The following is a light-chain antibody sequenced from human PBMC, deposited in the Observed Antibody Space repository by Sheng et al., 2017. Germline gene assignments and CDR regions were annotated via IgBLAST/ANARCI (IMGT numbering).Light chain of an antibody. Sequence: EIVLTQSPGTLSLSPGERATLSCRASQSVTSNYLAWYQQRPGQAPRLLIYGASFRSTDIPDRFSGRGSVTDFTLTISRLEPEDFAVYYCQQYSRSPPWTFGQGTKVEI. CDR3: QQYSRSPPWT. V-gene: IGKV3-20*01. CDR1: QSVTSNY. CDR2: GAS. J-gene: IGKJ1*01.